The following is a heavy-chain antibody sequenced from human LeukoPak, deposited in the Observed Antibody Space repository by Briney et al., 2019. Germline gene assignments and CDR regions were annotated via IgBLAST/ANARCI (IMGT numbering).Heavy chain of an antibody. J-gene: IGHJ5*02. CDR2: MNPNSGNT. D-gene: IGHD3-22*01. CDR3: ANPGGDYDRSGHEYVDP. Sequence: GASVKVSCKASGYTFTSYDINWVRQATGQGLEWMGWMNPNSGNTGYAQKFQGRVTMTRNTSISTAYMELSSLRAEDTAVYHCANPGGDYDRSGHEYVDPWGQGALVTVSS. V-gene: IGHV1-8*01. CDR1: GYTFTSYD.